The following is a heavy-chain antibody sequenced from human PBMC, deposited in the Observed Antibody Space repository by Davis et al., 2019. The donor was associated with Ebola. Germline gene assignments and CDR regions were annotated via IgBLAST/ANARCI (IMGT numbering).Heavy chain of an antibody. CDR2: INSDGST. D-gene: IGHD1-14*01. Sequence: GGSLRLSCAASEFSVSSSFMSWVRQAPGKGLERVSIINSDGSTHYADSVKGRFTISRDNSENTLFLQMSGLRADDTAVYYCARDGDHIYFDYWGQGTRVTVSS. CDR1: EFSVSSSF. V-gene: IGHV3-53*01. CDR3: ARDGDHIYFDY. J-gene: IGHJ4*02.